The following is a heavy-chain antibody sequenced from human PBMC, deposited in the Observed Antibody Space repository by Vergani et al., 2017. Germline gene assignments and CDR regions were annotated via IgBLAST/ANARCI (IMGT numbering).Heavy chain of an antibody. D-gene: IGHD2-21*01. J-gene: IGHJ4*02. CDR3: ASRIVERDY. Sequence: EVQLVESGGGVVRPGGSLRLSCAASGFTFSSYEMNWVRQAPGKGLEWVSYISSSGSTIYYADSVKGRFTISRDNAKNSLYLQMNSLRAEDTAVYYCASRIVERDYWGQGTLVTVSS. V-gene: IGHV3-48*03. CDR1: GFTFSSYE. CDR2: ISSSGSTI.